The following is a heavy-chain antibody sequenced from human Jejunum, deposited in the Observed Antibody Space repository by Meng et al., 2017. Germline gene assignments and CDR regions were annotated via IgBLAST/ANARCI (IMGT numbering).Heavy chain of an antibody. J-gene: IGHJ4*02. CDR1: GYTFTDYY. CDR2: INTRTGGT. V-gene: IGHV1-2*06. Sequence: QVELWQSAAEVKEPGALVKVSCKASGYTFTDYYLYWVRQAPGQGLEWMGRINTRTGGTIYTQKFYGRVTMTRDTSISTAYMELSRLRSDDTAVYYCARELISYAFDYWGQGSLVTVSS. CDR3: ARELISYAFDY. D-gene: IGHD1-26*01.